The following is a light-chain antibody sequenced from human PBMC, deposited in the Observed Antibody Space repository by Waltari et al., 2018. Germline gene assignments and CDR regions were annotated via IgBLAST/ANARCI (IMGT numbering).Light chain of an antibody. J-gene: IGLJ2*01. CDR1: SSDVGYHY. Sequence: QSALTQPRPVSGSPGPSVTISCTGTSSDVGYHYVSWYQQHPGKAPKVMIYEVTKRPSGVPDRFSGSKSDNTASLTISGLQAEDEADYYCCSYAATYTHVVFGGGTRLTVL. V-gene: IGLV2-11*01. CDR3: CSYAATYTHVV. CDR2: EVT.